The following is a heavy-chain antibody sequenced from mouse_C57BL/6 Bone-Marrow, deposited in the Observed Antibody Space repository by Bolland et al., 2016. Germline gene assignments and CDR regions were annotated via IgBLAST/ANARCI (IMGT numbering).Heavy chain of an antibody. D-gene: IGHD3-3*01. J-gene: IGHJ4*01. CDR3: VRDAGTGTMDY. CDR2: SKSSNYAT. V-gene: IGHV10-3*01. Sequence: SKSSNYATYYADSVKDRITISRDDSQSMLYLQMNNLKTEDTAMYYCVRDAGTGTMDYWGQGTS.